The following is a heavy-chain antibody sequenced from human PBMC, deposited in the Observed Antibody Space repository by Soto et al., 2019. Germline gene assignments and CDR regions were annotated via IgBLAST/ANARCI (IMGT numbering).Heavy chain of an antibody. CDR2: ISGSGGST. J-gene: IGHJ3*02. CDR3: AKLSQVVVVAGDAFDI. CDR1: GFTFSSYA. V-gene: IGHV3-23*01. Sequence: EVQLLESGGGLVQPGGSLRLSCAASGFTFSSYAMSWVRQAPGKGLEGVSAISGSGGSTYYADSVKGRFTISRDNSKNTLYLQMNSLRAEDTAVYYCAKLSQVVVVAGDAFDIWGQGTMVTVSS. D-gene: IGHD2-15*01.